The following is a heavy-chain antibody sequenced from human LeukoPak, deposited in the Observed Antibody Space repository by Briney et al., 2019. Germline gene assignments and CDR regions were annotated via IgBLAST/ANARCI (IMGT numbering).Heavy chain of an antibody. Sequence: SETLSLTCTVSGGSISSYYWSWIRQPPGKGLEWIGYIYYSGSTNYSPSLKSRVTISVDTSKHQFSLKLSSVTAADTAVYYCARTRYSSGWFFDYWGQGALVTVSS. CDR2: IYYSGST. J-gene: IGHJ4*02. CDR1: GGSISSYY. V-gene: IGHV4-59*01. CDR3: ARTRYSSGWFFDY. D-gene: IGHD6-19*01.